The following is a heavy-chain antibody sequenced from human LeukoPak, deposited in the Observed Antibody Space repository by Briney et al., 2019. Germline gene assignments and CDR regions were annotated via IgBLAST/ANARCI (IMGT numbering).Heavy chain of an antibody. D-gene: IGHD6-6*01. CDR2: INPKNGGA. J-gene: IGHJ5*02. CDR3: ASTLGSAYSSSSWFDP. Sequence: ASVKVSCKASGYTFIGYYMHWVRQAPGQGLEWMGWINPKNGGANYAPSFQGRVTMTRDRSISTVYMELTRLTSDDTAVYYCASTLGSAYSSSSWFDPWGQGTLVTVSS. CDR1: GYTFIGYY. V-gene: IGHV1-2*07.